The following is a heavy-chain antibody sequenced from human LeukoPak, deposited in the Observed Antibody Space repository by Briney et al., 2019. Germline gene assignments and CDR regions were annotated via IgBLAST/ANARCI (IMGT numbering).Heavy chain of an antibody. D-gene: IGHD1-26*01. Sequence: KPSGTLSLTSAVSGGSINSSNWWSRVRQPPGKGLEWIGEMYHSGSTNYNPPLKIRVTISVDKSNIHFALKLGTVTPAHMAVYYCARGVYSGHHLRPILKLWGQGTLVRVS. J-gene: IGHJ4*02. CDR2: MYHSGST. CDR1: GGSINSSNW. V-gene: IGHV4-4*02. CDR3: ARGVYSGHHLRPILKL.